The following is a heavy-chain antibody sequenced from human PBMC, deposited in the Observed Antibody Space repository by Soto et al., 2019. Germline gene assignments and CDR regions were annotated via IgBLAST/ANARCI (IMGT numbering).Heavy chain of an antibody. CDR3: ARALDSYRQPPGDV. D-gene: IGHD5-18*01. V-gene: IGHV3-11*05. Sequence: PGGSPRLSCAASGSTFSDYYMSWIRQAPGKGLEWVSYISSSSSYTNYADSVKGRFTISRDNAKSSLYLQMNSLRAEDTAVYYCARALDSYRQPPGDVWGQGTTVTVSS. CDR1: GSTFSDYY. CDR2: ISSSSSYT. J-gene: IGHJ6*02.